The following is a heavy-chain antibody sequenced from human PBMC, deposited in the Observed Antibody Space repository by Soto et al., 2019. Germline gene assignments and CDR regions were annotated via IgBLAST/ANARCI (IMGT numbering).Heavy chain of an antibody. CDR2: INAGNGNT. V-gene: IGHV1-3*01. J-gene: IGHJ5*02. CDR1: GHTFTSSV. D-gene: IGHD6-13*01. CDR3: ARVQAGVAAAGRWWFDP. Sequence: ASVKVSCKASGHTFTSSVMHWVRHAPGQRLEWMGWINAGNGNTKYSQKFQGRVTITRDTSASTAYMELSSLRSEDTAVYYCARVQAGVAAAGRWWFDPWGRGTLVTVSS.